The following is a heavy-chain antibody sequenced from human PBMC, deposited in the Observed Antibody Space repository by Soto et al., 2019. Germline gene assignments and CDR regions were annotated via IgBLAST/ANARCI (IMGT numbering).Heavy chain of an antibody. D-gene: IGHD2-15*01. J-gene: IGHJ5*02. CDR3: ARAIVVVVAATRWSNWSDP. Sequence: QVQLQESGPGLVKPSQTLSLTCTVSDGSISRGGYYWSWIRQHPGKGLEWIGYIYYVGSTYYNPSLKSRVTGPVDRSNNQFAVQLSSVTAAGTAVYYCARAIVVVVAATRWSNWSDPWGQGTLVTVSS. CDR2: IYYVGST. V-gene: IGHV4-31*02. CDR1: DGSISRGGYY.